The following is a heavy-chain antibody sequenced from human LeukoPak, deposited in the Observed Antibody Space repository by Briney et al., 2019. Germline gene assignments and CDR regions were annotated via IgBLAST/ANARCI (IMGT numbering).Heavy chain of an antibody. V-gene: IGHV3-23*01. CDR2: IFGSGGSA. CDR3: GKTTTGYSSGQKPAWPVDY. D-gene: IGHD6-19*01. J-gene: IGHJ4*02. Sequence: GGSLRLSCEASGFTFGSYAVYWVRQAPGKGLEWVAGIFGSGGSAHYADSAKGRFTISRDNSKNTVYLQINSPRAEDTAVYYCGKTTTGYSSGQKPAWPVDYWGQGTLVTVSS. CDR1: GFTFGSYA.